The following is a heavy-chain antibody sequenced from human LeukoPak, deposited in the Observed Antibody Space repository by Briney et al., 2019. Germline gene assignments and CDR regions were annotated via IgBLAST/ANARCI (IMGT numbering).Heavy chain of an antibody. CDR2: ISGSGGST. D-gene: IGHD4-23*01. CDR3: AKVATPNPYYYYHMDV. Sequence: GGSLRLSCAASGFTFSSYAMSWVRQAPGKGLEGVSAISGSGGSTYYADSVKGRFTISRDNSKNTLYLQMNSLRAEDTAVHYCAKVATPNPYYYYHMDVWGTGTTVTVSS. CDR1: GFTFSSYA. J-gene: IGHJ6*03. V-gene: IGHV3-23*01.